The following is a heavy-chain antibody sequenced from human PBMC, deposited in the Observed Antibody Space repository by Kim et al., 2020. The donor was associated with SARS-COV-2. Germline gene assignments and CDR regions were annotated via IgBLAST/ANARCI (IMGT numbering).Heavy chain of an antibody. CDR2: IYYSGST. V-gene: IGHV4-59*13. CDR1: GGSISSYY. D-gene: IGHD2-15*01. Sequence: SETLSLTCTVSGGSISSYYWSWIRQPPGKGLEWIGYIYYSGSTNYNPSLKSRVTISVDTSKNQFSLKLRSVTAADTAVYYCARGWDGGNPKYNWFDPWGQGTLVTVSS. J-gene: IGHJ5*02. CDR3: ARGWDGGNPKYNWFDP.